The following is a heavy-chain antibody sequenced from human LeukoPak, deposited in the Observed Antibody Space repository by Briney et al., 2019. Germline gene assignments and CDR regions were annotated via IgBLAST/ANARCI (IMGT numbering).Heavy chain of an antibody. CDR2: INHSGST. Sequence: SETLSLTCAVYGGSFSGYYWSWIRQPPGKGLEWIGEINHSGSTNYNPSLKSRVTISVDTSKNQFSLKLSSVTAADTAVYCCARYQLRFLEWSINWFDPWGQGTLVTVSS. CDR3: ARYQLRFLEWSINWFDP. D-gene: IGHD3-3*01. J-gene: IGHJ5*02. V-gene: IGHV4-34*01. CDR1: GGSFSGYY.